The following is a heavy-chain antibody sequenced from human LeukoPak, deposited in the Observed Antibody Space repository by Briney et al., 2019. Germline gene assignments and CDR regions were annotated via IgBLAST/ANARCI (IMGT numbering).Heavy chain of an antibody. Sequence: ASVKVSCKASGYTFNGYYIHWVRQAPGQGLEWMGWINPNSGGTNYAQKFQGRVTMTRDTSISTAYMELRSLRSGDTAVYYCARVRGSYSYWGQGTRVTVSS. CDR1: GYTFNGYY. V-gene: IGHV1-2*02. J-gene: IGHJ4*02. D-gene: IGHD1-26*01. CDR2: INPNSGGT. CDR3: ARVRGSYSY.